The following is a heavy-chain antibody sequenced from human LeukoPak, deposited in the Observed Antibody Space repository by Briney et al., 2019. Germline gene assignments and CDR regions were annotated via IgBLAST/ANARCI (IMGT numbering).Heavy chain of an antibody. V-gene: IGHV4-39*01. CDR1: YGSINSASYY. J-gene: IGHJ6*03. Sequence: SETLSLTCIVSYGSINSASYYWGWIRQPPGKGLEWIGSIYYSGSTYYNPSLKSRVTISVDTSKNQFSLRLGSVTAADTAVYYCARQGYYYYYMDVWGKGTTVTVSS. CDR2: IYYSGST. CDR3: ARQGYYYYYMDV.